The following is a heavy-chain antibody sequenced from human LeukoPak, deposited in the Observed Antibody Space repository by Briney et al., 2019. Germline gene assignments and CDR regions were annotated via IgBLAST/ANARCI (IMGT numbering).Heavy chain of an antibody. CDR2: ISWNSGSI. CDR3: AQGGGGYSYYYYMDL. J-gene: IGHJ6*03. D-gene: IGHD3-10*01. V-gene: IGHV3-9*03. Sequence: GGSLRLSCAASGFTFDDYAMHWVRQAPGKGLEWVSGISWNSGSIGYADSVKGRFTISRDNAKNSLYLQMNSLRAEDMALYYCAQGGGGYSYYYYMDLWGKGTSVTVSS. CDR1: GFTFDDYA.